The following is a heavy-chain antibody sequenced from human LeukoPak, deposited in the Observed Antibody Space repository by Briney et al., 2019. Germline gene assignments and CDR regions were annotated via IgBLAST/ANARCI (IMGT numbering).Heavy chain of an antibody. Sequence: GGSLRLSCAASGFTFSSYAMHWVRQAPRKGLEWVSAISGSGGSTYYADSVKGRFTISRDNSKNTLYLQMNSLRAEDTAVYYCAKLNCSSTSCPKGGAYYFDYWGQGTLVTVSS. CDR3: AKLNCSSTSCPKGGAYYFDY. D-gene: IGHD2-2*01. CDR1: GFTFSSYA. V-gene: IGHV3-23*01. CDR2: ISGSGGST. J-gene: IGHJ4*02.